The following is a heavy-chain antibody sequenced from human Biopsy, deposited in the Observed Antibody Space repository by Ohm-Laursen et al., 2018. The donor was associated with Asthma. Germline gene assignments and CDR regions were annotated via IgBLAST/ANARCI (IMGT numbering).Heavy chain of an antibody. D-gene: IGHD3-9*01. CDR3: ARTYYDFLTGQVKDAFAM. J-gene: IGHJ3*02. Sequence: GASVKVSCKASGYTFINYAIHWVRQAPGQSLEWMGWINAGNGNTKYSQKFQGRVTISRDTSASTAYMDLSSLRSEDTTVYYCARTYYDFLTGQVKDAFAMWGQGTMVTASS. V-gene: IGHV1-3*01. CDR1: GYTFINYA. CDR2: INAGNGNT.